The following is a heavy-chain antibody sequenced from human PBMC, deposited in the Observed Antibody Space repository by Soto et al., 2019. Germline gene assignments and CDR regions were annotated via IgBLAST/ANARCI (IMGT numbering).Heavy chain of an antibody. D-gene: IGHD2-15*01. CDR1: GGSITSNNW. CDR3: ARGDGGNAHWYFGL. Sequence: QVQLQESGPGLVKPSGTLSLTCGVSGGSITSNNWWSWVRQPPGEGLEWIGEIHHTGSTNYNPSLKTRVTMSVDKSNNHFDLKLTSVTAAYTAVSYCARGDGGNAHWYFGLWGRGTLVTV. CDR2: IHHTGST. J-gene: IGHJ2*01. V-gene: IGHV4-4*02.